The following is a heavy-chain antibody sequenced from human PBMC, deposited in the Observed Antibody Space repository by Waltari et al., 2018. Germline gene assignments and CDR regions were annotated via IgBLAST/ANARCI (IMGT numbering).Heavy chain of an antibody. D-gene: IGHD3-10*01. CDR1: GYPFRSYG. Sequence: QVQLVESGGGVVQPGGSLSLPCAASGYPFRSYGMHWVRQGPGKWLGWVAFIRYDGSNKYYADSVKGRFTISRDNSKNTLYLQMNSLRAEDTAVYYCAKDRGDAFDIWGQGTMVTVSS. CDR3: AKDRGDAFDI. V-gene: IGHV3-30*02. J-gene: IGHJ3*02. CDR2: IRYDGSNK.